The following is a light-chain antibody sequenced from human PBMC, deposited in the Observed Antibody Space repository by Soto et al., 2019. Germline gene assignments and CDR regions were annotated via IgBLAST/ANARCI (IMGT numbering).Light chain of an antibody. Sequence: QSALTQPASVSGSLGQSITISCTGTSSDVGAYIYVSWYQHHPGKAPKVMIYEVTNRPSGVSDRFSGSKSGNTASLTISGLQVEDEADYYCCSYTSSRTYVFGTGTKVTLL. CDR2: EVT. CDR3: CSYTSSRTYV. CDR1: SSDVGAYIY. J-gene: IGLJ1*01. V-gene: IGLV2-14*01.